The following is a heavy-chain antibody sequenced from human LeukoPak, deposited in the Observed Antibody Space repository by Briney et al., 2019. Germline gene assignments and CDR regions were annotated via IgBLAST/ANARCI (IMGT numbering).Heavy chain of an antibody. V-gene: IGHV4-61*02. Sequence: SETLSLTCTVSGGSISSGSYYWSWIRQPAGKGPEWIGRIYTSGSTNYNPSLKSRVTISVDTSKNQFSLKLSSVTAADTAVYYCARGSIYDFWSGYSGGFDPWGQGTLVTVSS. D-gene: IGHD3-3*01. J-gene: IGHJ5*02. CDR3: ARGSIYDFWSGYSGGFDP. CDR1: GGSISSGSYY. CDR2: IYTSGST.